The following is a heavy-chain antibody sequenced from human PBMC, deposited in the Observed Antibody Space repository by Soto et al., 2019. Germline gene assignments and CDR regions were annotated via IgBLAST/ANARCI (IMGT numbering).Heavy chain of an antibody. CDR3: ARHNYGSGSTYFDY. CDR1: GGSVSIGSYY. J-gene: IGHJ4*02. CDR2: IYYSGST. Sequence: SDTLSLTCTVSGGSVSIGSYYWSWIRQPPGKGLEWIGYIYYSGSTNYNPSLKSRVTISVDTSKNQFSLKLNSMTAADTAVYYCARHNYGSGSTYFDYWGQGTLVTVSS. D-gene: IGHD3-10*01. V-gene: IGHV4-61*01.